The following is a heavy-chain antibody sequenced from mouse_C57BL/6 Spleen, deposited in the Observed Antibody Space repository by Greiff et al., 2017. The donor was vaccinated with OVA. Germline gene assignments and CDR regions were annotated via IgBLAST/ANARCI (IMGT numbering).Heavy chain of an antibody. CDR2: ISDGGSYT. CDR1: GFTFSSYA. V-gene: IGHV5-4*03. Sequence: DVMLVESGGGLVKPGGSLKLSCAASGFTFSSYAMSWVRQTPEKRLEWVATISDGGSYTYYPDNVKGRFTISRDNAKNNLYLQMSHLKSEDTAMYYCARGDPSNWYFDYWGQGTTLTVSS. J-gene: IGHJ2*01. CDR3: ARGDPSNWYFDY. D-gene: IGHD4-1*01.